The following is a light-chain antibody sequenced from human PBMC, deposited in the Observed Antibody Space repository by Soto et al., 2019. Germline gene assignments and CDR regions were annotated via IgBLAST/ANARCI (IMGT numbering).Light chain of an antibody. V-gene: IGKV1-5*03. CDR2: AAS. J-gene: IGKJ1*01. CDR3: QQCYMGWT. Sequence: DSQMTQSPSTLSASVGDRVTMTCRASQNIIRWVAWYQQRPGKAPDLLIYAASTLESGVPSRFSGSGSGTEFTFSITSLQPEDFGTYYCQQCYMGWTFGQGTKVDI. CDR1: QNIIRW.